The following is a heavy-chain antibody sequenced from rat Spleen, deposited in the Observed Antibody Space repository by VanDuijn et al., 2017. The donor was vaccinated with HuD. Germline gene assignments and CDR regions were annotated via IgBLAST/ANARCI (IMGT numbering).Heavy chain of an antibody. CDR3: ARRNYGGPVAY. V-gene: IGHV5-34*01. CDR1: GFTLSDYG. J-gene: IGHJ3*01. Sequence: EVQLMESGGGLVQPGRSLKLSCVASGFTLSDYGMNWIRQAPGKGLEWVAYINSNSGTIHYADTVKGRFTISRDNAKNTLHLQLSSLRSEDTALYYCARRNYGGPVAYWGQGTLVTVSS. D-gene: IGHD1-11*01. CDR2: INSNSGTI.